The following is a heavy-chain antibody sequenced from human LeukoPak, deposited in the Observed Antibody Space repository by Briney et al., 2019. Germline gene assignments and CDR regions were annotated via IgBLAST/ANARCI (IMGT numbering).Heavy chain of an antibody. Sequence: GGSLRLSCTASGFTFGDYAMSWVRQAPGKGLEWVGFIRSKAYGGTTEYAASVKGRFTISRDDSKSIAYLQMNSLKTEDTAVYYCTRDYDFWSGYPVFDYWGQGTLVTVSS. V-gene: IGHV3-49*04. CDR1: GFTFGDYA. D-gene: IGHD3-3*01. J-gene: IGHJ4*02. CDR2: IRSKAYGGTT. CDR3: TRDYDFWSGYPVFDY.